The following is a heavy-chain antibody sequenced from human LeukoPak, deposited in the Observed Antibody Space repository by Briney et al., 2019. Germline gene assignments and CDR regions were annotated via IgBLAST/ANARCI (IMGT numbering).Heavy chain of an antibody. D-gene: IGHD1-1*01. J-gene: IGHJ4*02. Sequence: ASVKVSCKTSGYTFSGNYIYWVRQAPGQGLEWMGWINPNSGDTNYAQKFQGRVTMTRDTSISTAYMDLSSLTSDDTALYYCARDIDWTFEYWGQGTLVTV. V-gene: IGHV1-2*02. CDR2: INPNSGDT. CDR1: GYTFSGNY. CDR3: ARDIDWTFEY.